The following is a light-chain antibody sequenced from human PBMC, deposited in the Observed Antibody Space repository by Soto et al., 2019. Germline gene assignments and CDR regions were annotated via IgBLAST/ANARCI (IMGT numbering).Light chain of an antibody. CDR1: QGISSY. J-gene: IGKJ2*01. Sequence: AIRMTQSPSSFSASTGDRVTITCRASQGISSYVAWYQQKPGKAPKLLIYAASTWQSGVPSRFSGSGSGTDFTLTISCLQSEDFATYYCQQYYSYPYTFGQGTKLEIK. CDR2: AAS. CDR3: QQYYSYPYT. V-gene: IGKV1-8*01.